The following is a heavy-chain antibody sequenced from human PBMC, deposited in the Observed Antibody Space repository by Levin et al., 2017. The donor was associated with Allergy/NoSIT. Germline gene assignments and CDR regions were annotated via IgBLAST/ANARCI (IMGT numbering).Heavy chain of an antibody. CDR2: ISAYNGNT. D-gene: IGHD5-18*01. V-gene: IGHV1-18*01. Sequence: ASVKVSCKASGYTFTSYGISWVRQAPGQGLEWMGWISAYNGNTNYAQKLQGRVTMTTDTSTSTAYMELRSLRSDDTAVYYCARALKPLHTAMPNYGMDVWGQGTTVTVSS. CDR1: GYTFTSYG. CDR3: ARALKPLHTAMPNYGMDV. J-gene: IGHJ6*02.